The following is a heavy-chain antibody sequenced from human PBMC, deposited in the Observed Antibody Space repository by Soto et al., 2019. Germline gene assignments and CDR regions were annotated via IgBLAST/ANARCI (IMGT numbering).Heavy chain of an antibody. D-gene: IGHD3-3*01. CDR3: ARGTQRITIFGVVINYFDY. Sequence: NPSETLSLTCAVYGGSFSGYYWSWIRQPPGKGLEWIGEINHSGSTNYNPSLKSRVTISVDTSKNQFSLKLSSVTAADTAVYYCARGTQRITIFGVVINYFDYWGQGTLVTVSS. V-gene: IGHV4-34*01. CDR2: INHSGST. CDR1: GGSFSGYY. J-gene: IGHJ4*02.